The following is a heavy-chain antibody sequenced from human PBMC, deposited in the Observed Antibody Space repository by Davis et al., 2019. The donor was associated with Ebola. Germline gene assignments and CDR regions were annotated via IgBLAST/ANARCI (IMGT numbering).Heavy chain of an antibody. J-gene: IGHJ6*03. CDR2: ISSSSSYI. D-gene: IGHD4-11*01. CDR1: GFTFSSYW. V-gene: IGHV3-21*01. CDR3: AREAATVTRAYYYYYMDV. Sequence: PGGSLRLSCAASGFTFSSYWMSWVRQAPGKGLEWVSSISSSSSYIYYADSVKGRFTISRDNAKNSLYLQMNSLRAEDTAVYYCAREAATVTRAYYYYYMDVWGKGTTVTVSS.